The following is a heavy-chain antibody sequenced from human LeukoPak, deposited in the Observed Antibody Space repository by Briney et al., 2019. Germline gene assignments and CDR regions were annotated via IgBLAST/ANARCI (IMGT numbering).Heavy chain of an antibody. CDR1: GFTFSNYW. Sequence: PGGSLRLSCAASGFTFSNYWMTWVRQAPGKGLEWVAHINQEGSEEHYMDSVKAGFTISRENAKKTRALQMNSLRAEDTAVYYCVRDGGVSGYDLLDYWGRGTLVTVSS. CDR2: INQEGSEE. CDR3: VRDGGVSGYDLLDY. D-gene: IGHD5-12*01. J-gene: IGHJ4*02. V-gene: IGHV3-7*01.